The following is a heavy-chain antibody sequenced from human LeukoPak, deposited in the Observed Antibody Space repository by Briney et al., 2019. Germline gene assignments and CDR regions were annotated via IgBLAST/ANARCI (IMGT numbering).Heavy chain of an antibody. Sequence: GGSLRLSCAASGFTFSNYGMHWVRQAPGKGLEWVAVVSYDGSHKYYTDSVKGRCTISRDNSKNTLYLQMNNLRAEDTAVYYCTRGFGVVIMNFWGQGTLITVSS. CDR1: GFTFSNYG. J-gene: IGHJ4*02. D-gene: IGHD3-3*01. CDR2: VSYDGSHK. V-gene: IGHV3-30*03. CDR3: TRGFGVVIMNF.